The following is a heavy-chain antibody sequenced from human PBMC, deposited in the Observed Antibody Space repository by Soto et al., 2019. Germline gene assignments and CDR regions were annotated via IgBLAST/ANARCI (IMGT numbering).Heavy chain of an antibody. D-gene: IGHD4-17*01. CDR2: ISYDGSNK. V-gene: IGHV3-33*08. J-gene: IGHJ4*02. Sequence: SLRLSCAASGFTFSSYGIHWVRQAPGKGLEWVAVISYDGSNKYYADSVKGRFTISRDNSKNTLYLQMNSLRAEDTAVYYCARDRYGDITPFDYWGQGTLVTVSS. CDR1: GFTFSSYG. CDR3: ARDRYGDITPFDY.